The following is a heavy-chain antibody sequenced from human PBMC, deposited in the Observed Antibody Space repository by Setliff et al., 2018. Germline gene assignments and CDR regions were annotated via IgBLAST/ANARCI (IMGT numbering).Heavy chain of an antibody. D-gene: IGHD2-2*01. CDR3: ARRGAVVPADAFDL. V-gene: IGHV5-51*01. J-gene: IGHJ3*01. Sequence: GESLKISCKGSGYRFTSYWIGWVRQMPGKGLEWMGIIXPXXXXXRXSPSXXGQVTISADKSISTAYLQWSSLKASDTAMYYCARRGAVVPADAFDLWGQGTMVTVSS. CDR1: GYRFTSYW. CDR2: IXPXXXXX.